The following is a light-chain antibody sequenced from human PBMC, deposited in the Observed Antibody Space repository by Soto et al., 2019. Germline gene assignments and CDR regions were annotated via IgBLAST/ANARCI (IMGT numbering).Light chain of an antibody. Sequence: DVVMTQSPLFLAVTLGQPASISCRSSQGLVYTDGNTYLNWFHQRPGQSPRRLIYQVSNRPSGVPDRFSGSGSGTDFTLTITRVEAEDVGLYYCMQGKHWPPTFGQGTKLEIK. V-gene: IGKV2-30*01. CDR3: MQGKHWPPT. CDR2: QVS. CDR1: QGLVYTDGNTY. J-gene: IGKJ2*01.